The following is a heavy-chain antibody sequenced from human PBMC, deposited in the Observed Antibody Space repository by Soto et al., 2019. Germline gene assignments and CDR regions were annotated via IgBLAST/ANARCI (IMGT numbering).Heavy chain of an antibody. Sequence: EVQLVESGGGLVKPGVSLRLSCAASGFTFNTYTMNWVRQAPGKGLECVSSISSRSIYIYYADSVTGRFTISRDDARNSLYLQMNSLRAEDTAVYYCAREEVSRPNTYHGLDVWGQGTTVTVSS. CDR1: GFTFNTYT. J-gene: IGHJ6*02. CDR2: ISSRSIYI. V-gene: IGHV3-21*01. CDR3: AREEVSRPNTYHGLDV.